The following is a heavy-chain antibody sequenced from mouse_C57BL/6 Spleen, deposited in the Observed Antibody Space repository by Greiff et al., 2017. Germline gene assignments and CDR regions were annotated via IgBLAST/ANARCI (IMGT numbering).Heavy chain of an antibody. CDR2: INPGSGGT. CDR1: GYAFTNYL. Sequence: VQLQQSGAELVRPGTSVKVSCKASGYAFTNYLIEWVKQRPGQGLEWIGVINPGSGGTNYNEKFKGKATLTADKSSSTAYMQLSSLTSEDSAVYSCAIYYCSSPFAYWGPATLVTVSA. CDR3: AIYYCSSPFAY. D-gene: IGHD1-1*01. J-gene: IGHJ3*01. V-gene: IGHV1-54*01.